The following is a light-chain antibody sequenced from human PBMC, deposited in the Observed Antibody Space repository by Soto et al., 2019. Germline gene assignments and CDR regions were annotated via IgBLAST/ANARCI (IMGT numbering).Light chain of an antibody. CDR1: RSDVGGYNY. J-gene: IGLJ2*01. V-gene: IGLV2-14*01. CDR3: SSYISSSVV. Sequence: QSALTQPASVSGSPGQSITISCTGTRSDVGGYNYVSWYQQHPGKAPKLMIYEVSYRPSGVSNRFSGSKSGNTASLTISGLQAEDEADYYCSSYISSSVVFGGGTKLTVL. CDR2: EVS.